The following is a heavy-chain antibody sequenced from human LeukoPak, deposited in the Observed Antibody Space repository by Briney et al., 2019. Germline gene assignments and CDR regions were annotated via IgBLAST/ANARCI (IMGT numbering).Heavy chain of an antibody. Sequence: ASVKVSCKASGYTFSNYGISWLRQAPGQGLEWMGWISASSGNTRYEQSFQGRLTMTTDTSTSTAYMELRSLRSDDTAVYFCARDGAVGATLQGASYYLFDPWGQGTLVTVSS. D-gene: IGHD1-26*01. CDR1: GYTFSNYG. V-gene: IGHV1-18*01. CDR2: ISASSGNT. J-gene: IGHJ5*02. CDR3: ARDGAVGATLQGASYYLFDP.